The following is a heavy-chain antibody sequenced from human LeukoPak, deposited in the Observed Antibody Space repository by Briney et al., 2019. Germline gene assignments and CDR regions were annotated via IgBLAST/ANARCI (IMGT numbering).Heavy chain of an antibody. J-gene: IGHJ4*02. CDR1: GSTFRSYA. CDR3: AKGRNEDGDAALNY. CDR2: ISYDGTEN. Sequence: QPGRSLRLSCAASGSTFRSYAIHWVRQAPGKGLEWVAVISYDGTENYYADSVKGRFTISRDNSKNTLYLQMNSLRAEDTAAYHCAKGRNEDGDAALNYWGQGTLVTVSS. D-gene: IGHD4-17*01. V-gene: IGHV3-30-3*01.